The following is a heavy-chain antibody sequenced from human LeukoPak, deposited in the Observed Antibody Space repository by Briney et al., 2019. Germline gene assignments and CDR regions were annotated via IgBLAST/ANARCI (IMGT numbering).Heavy chain of an antibody. V-gene: IGHV4-59*01. CDR1: GGSISSYH. Sequence: SETLSLTCTVSGGSISSYHWSWIRQPPGKGLEWIGYIYYSGSTNYNPSLKSRVTISVDTSKNQFSLKLSSVTAADTAVYYCARDVAAQYYFDYWGQGTLVTVSS. J-gene: IGHJ4*02. CDR3: ARDVAAQYYFDY. D-gene: IGHD6-13*01. CDR2: IYYSGST.